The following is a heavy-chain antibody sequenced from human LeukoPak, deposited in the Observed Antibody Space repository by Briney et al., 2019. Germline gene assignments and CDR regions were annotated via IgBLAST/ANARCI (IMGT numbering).Heavy chain of an antibody. CDR3: ARESIVVVPAAINY. V-gene: IGHV4-61*02. J-gene: IGHJ4*02. D-gene: IGHD2-2*01. CDR1: GGSISSGSYY. Sequence: SETLSLICSVSGGSISSGSYYWSWIRQPAGKGLEWIGRIYTSGSTNYNPSLKSRVTISVDTSKNQFSLKLSSVTAADTAVYYCARESIVVVPAAINYWGQGTLVTVSS. CDR2: IYTSGST.